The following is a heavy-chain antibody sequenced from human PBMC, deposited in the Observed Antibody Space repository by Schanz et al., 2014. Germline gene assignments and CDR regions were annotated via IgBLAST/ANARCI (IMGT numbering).Heavy chain of an antibody. CDR2: IYMDGSGR. J-gene: IGHJ4*02. CDR3: AKEKEEVAADGSFFDY. V-gene: IGHV3-74*01. Sequence: EVQLVQSGGGLVQPGGSLRLSCAASGFTFSRYWMQWVRQAPGKGLVWVSRIYMDGSGRDYGDSVKGRFTVSRDNAKNTLYLQMDSLRAEDTAVYYCAKEKEEVAADGSFFDYWGQGTLXTVSS. CDR1: GFTFSRYW. D-gene: IGHD6-13*01.